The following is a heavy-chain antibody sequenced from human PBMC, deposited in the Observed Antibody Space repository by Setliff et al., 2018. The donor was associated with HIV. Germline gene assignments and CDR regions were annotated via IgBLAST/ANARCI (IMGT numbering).Heavy chain of an antibody. V-gene: IGHV1-18*01. Sequence: ASVKVSCKASGHTFSDYGISWMRQAPGQGFEWLGWINAYNGDTNYAPKFQGRVTMTRDKSTSTAYMELRSLRSDDTAVYYCGRDRGWDRRYFEDWGQGTLVTVSS. CDR2: INAYNGDT. D-gene: IGHD1-26*01. J-gene: IGHJ4*02. CDR3: GRDRGWDRRYFED. CDR1: GHTFSDYG.